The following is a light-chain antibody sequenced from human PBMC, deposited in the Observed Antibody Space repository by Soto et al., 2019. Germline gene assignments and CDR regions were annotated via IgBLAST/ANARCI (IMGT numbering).Light chain of an antibody. V-gene: IGLV1-40*01. Sequence: QSVLTQPPSVSGAPGQRVTISCTGSSSNIGAGYDVHWYQQRPGTAPKLLIYGNSNRPSGVPDRFSGSKSGTSASLAITGLQAEDEADYYCQSYDSSLGSYVFGTGTKLTVL. CDR1: SSNIGAGYD. CDR2: GNS. J-gene: IGLJ1*01. CDR3: QSYDSSLGSYV.